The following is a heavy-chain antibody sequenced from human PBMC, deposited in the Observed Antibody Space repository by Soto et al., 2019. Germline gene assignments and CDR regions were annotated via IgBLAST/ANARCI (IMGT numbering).Heavy chain of an antibody. CDR1: GYTFTSYY. V-gene: IGHV1-46*01. Sequence: ASVKVSCKASGYTFTSYYMHWVRQAPGQGLEWMGIINPSGGSTSYAQKFQGRVTMTRDTSASTVYMELSSLRSEDTAVYYCARDQLNYYDSSGYGGPDYWGQETLVTVSS. J-gene: IGHJ4*02. D-gene: IGHD3-22*01. CDR2: INPSGGST. CDR3: ARDQLNYYDSSGYGGPDY.